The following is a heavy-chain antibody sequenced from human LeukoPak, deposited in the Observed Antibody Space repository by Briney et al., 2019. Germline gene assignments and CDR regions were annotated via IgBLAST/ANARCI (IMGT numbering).Heavy chain of an antibody. J-gene: IGHJ4*02. Sequence: PGASLRLSCPASGFTFSIYAMHSARLAPGKGLEWVAVISYDGSNKYYADSVKGRFTISRDNSKNTLYLQMNSLRAEDTAMYYCARVLRGLLISTSDFWGPGTMVTVSS. CDR2: ISYDGSNK. D-gene: IGHD3-10*01. CDR3: ARVLRGLLISTSDF. V-gene: IGHV3-30*04. CDR1: GFTFSIYA.